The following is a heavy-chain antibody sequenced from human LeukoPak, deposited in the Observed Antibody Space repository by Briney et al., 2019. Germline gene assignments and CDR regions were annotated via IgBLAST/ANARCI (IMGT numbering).Heavy chain of an antibody. J-gene: IGHJ2*01. V-gene: IGHV4-61*01. CDR3: ARDRVGGYDYAYFDL. D-gene: IGHD5-12*01. CDR1: GGSVSNGNYY. Sequence: SETLSLTCTVSGGSVSNGNYYWSWIRQPPGKGLERIGYLYYSGSTNYNPSLKSRVTISIDTSKNQFSLKLSSVTAADTAVYYCARDRVGGYDYAYFDLWGRGTLVTVSS. CDR2: LYYSGST.